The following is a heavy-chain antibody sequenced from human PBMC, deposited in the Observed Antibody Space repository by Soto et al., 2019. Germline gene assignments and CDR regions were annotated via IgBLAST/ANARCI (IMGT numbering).Heavy chain of an antibody. CDR1: FTFSMYS. D-gene: IGHD1-26*01. Sequence: EVQIVESGGGLVQPGGSLRLSCNFTFSMYSMDWVRQAPGKGLEWVASISSGGVYIKYADSVKGRFTISRDNAKNSVSLQMNSLRVDDTAIYFCTRDQGGSYDSWFDPWGQGTLVTVSS. CDR2: ISSGGVYI. CDR3: TRDQGGSYDSWFDP. V-gene: IGHV3-21*02. J-gene: IGHJ5*02.